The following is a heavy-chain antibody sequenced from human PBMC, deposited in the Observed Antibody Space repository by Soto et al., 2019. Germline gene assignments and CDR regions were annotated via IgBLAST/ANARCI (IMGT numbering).Heavy chain of an antibody. CDR2: IYYSGST. V-gene: IGHV4-59*01. CDR1: GGSISSYY. D-gene: IGHD6-13*01. Sequence: SETLSLTCTVSGGSISSYYWSWIRQPPGKGLEWIGYIYYSGSTNYNPSLKSRVTISVDTSKNQFSLKLSSVTAADTAVYYCARTRLDSSSWVRFENWFDPWGQGTLVTVSS. J-gene: IGHJ5*02. CDR3: ARTRLDSSSWVRFENWFDP.